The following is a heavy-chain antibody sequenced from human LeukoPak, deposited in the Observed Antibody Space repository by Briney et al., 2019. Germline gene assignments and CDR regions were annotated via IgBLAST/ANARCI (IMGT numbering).Heavy chain of an antibody. Sequence: ASVKVSCKASGYTFTNYDINCVPQATGQGRECMGYMNPNSGNKGYAQKFQDRVTITKHTSISTAYMEVYSLTTEDTAVYYCAREGFDYWGQGTLVAVSS. CDR2: MNPNSGNK. V-gene: IGHV1-8*03. J-gene: IGHJ4*02. CDR3: AREGFDY. CDR1: GYTFTNYD.